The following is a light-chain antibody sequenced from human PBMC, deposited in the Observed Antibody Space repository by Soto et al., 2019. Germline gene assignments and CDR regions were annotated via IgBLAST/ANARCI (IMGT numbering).Light chain of an antibody. Sequence: QSVLTQPPSVSGAPGQRVTISCIGSSSNLGAKNDVHWYQHLPGRAPKLLIYGNTNRPSGVPDRFSGSKSGTSASLAITGLQAEDEADYYCQSYDSSLSGVIFGGGTKLTVL. CDR3: QSYDSSLSGVI. CDR1: SSNLGAKND. J-gene: IGLJ2*01. V-gene: IGLV1-40*01. CDR2: GNT.